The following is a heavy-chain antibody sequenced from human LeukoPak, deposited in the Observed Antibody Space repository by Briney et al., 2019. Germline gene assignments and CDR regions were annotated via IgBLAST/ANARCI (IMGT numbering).Heavy chain of an antibody. J-gene: IGHJ4*02. CDR2: TYYRSKWYN. D-gene: IGHD5-18*01. CDR3: ARDKGGGVDTALAY. CDR1: GDSVSSNSAT. V-gene: IGHV6-1*01. Sequence: SQSLSLTCAISGDSVSSNSATWNWIRQSPSRGLEWLGRTYYRSKWYNNYAVSVKRRITIIPDKSNNQFSLQLNSVTPEDTAVYYCARDKGGGVDTALAYWGQGTLVTVSS.